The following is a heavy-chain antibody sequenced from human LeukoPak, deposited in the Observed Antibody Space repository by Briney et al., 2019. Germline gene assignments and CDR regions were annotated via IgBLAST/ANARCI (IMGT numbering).Heavy chain of an antibody. J-gene: IGHJ6*02. V-gene: IGHV3-11*01. Sequence: GGSLRLSCAASGFTFSDYYMSWIRQAPGKGLEWVSYISSSGSTIYYADSVKGRSTISRDNAKNSLYLQMNSLRAEDTAVYYCASVSTVTTYYYYGMDVWGQGTTVTVSS. CDR3: ASVSTVTTYYYYGMDV. D-gene: IGHD4-17*01. CDR1: GFTFSDYY. CDR2: ISSSGSTI.